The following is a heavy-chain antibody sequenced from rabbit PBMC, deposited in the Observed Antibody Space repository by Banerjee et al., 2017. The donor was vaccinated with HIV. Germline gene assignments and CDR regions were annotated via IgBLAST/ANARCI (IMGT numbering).Heavy chain of an antibody. Sequence: QSLEESGGDLVKPGASLTLTCTASGFSFTSNYYMCWVRQAPGKGLEWIGCIYAGSSGSTYYASWAKGRFTISKSTSLNTVTLQMTSLTAADTATYFCTRWGPGHRLDLRGQGTLVTVS. CDR3: TRWGPGHRLDL. J-gene: IGHJ3*01. D-gene: IGHD3-1*01. V-gene: IGHV1S40*01. CDR2: IYAGSSGST. CDR1: GFSFTSNYY.